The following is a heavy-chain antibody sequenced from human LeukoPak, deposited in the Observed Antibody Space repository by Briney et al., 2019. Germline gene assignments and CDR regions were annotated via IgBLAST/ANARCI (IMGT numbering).Heavy chain of an antibody. J-gene: IGHJ4*02. CDR3: ARDGFYTVVVVAASDY. Sequence: GGSLRLSCAASGFTFSSYWMSWVRQAPGKGLEWVANIKQDGSEKYYVDSVKGRFTISRDNAKNSLYLQMNSLRAEDRAVYYCARDGFYTVVVVAASDYWGQGTLVTVSS. CDR1: GFTFSSYW. D-gene: IGHD2-15*01. CDR2: IKQDGSEK. V-gene: IGHV3-7*01.